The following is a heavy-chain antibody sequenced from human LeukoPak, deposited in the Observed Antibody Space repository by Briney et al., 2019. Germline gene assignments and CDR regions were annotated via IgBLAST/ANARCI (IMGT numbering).Heavy chain of an antibody. CDR1: GFTFGGYA. CDR3: TRVITGTTQVPFDY. Sequence: GGSLRLSCTASGFTFGGYAMSWFRQAPGKGQEWVGFIRSKAYGGTTEYAASVKGRFTISRDDSKSIAYLQMNSLKTEDTAVYYCTRVITGTTQVPFDYWGQGTLVTVSS. D-gene: IGHD1-7*01. J-gene: IGHJ4*02. CDR2: IRSKAYGGTT. V-gene: IGHV3-49*03.